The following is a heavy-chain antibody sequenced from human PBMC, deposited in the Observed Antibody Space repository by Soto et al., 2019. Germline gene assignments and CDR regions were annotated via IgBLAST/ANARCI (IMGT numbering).Heavy chain of an antibody. Sequence: CVTCSVAGGKIVGVGGSCSRKKKPPGKGLEWIGYIYHSGSTYYNPSLKGRVTISVDTSKNQFSLKLSSVTAADTAVFYCARLYPSYDFLTGSQIYAFDIWGQGTMVTVS. CDR2: IYHSGST. CDR3: ARLYPSYDFLTGSQIYAFDI. CDR1: GGKIVGVGGS. D-gene: IGHD3-9*01. V-gene: IGHV4-30-2*02. J-gene: IGHJ3*02.